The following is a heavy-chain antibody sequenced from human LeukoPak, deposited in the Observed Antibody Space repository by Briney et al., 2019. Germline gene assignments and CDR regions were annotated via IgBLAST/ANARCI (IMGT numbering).Heavy chain of an antibody. CDR2: ISAYNGNT. CDR3: ARGRYYDFWSGRPNWFDP. Sequence: ASVKVSCKASGYTFTSYGISWVRQAPGQGLEWMGWISAYNGNTNYAQKLQGRVTMTTDTSTSTAYMELRSLRSDDTAVYYCARGRYYDFWSGRPNWFDPWGQGTLVTVSS. J-gene: IGHJ5*02. D-gene: IGHD3-3*01. V-gene: IGHV1-18*01. CDR1: GYTFTSYG.